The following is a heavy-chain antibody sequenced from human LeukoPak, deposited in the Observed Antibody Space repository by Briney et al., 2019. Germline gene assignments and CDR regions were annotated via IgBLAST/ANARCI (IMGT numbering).Heavy chain of an antibody. J-gene: IGHJ4*02. V-gene: IGHV3-11*05. CDR1: GFTFGDYY. D-gene: IGHD6-13*01. CDR2: ISSSSSYT. Sequence: PGGSLRLSCAASGFTFGDYYMSWIRQAPGKGLEWVSYISSSSSYTNYADSVKGRFTISRDNAKNSLYLQMNSLRAEDTAVYYCARGGWTDSSSHDYWGQGTLVTVSS. CDR3: ARGGWTDSSSHDY.